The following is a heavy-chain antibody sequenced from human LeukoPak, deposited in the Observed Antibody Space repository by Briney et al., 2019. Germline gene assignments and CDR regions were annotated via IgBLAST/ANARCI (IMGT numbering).Heavy chain of an antibody. Sequence: PGTSLRLPCAASGFTFRSHGMHWVRQAPGKGLEWVPFIWYDGSNKYYTDSVKGRFTVSRDNSKNTLYLQMNSLRAEDTAVYYCARDPIVVVPAAKRTNYYYYGMDVWGQGATVTVSS. J-gene: IGHJ6*02. CDR3: ARDPIVVVPAAKRTNYYYYGMDV. CDR1: GFTFRSHG. V-gene: IGHV3-33*01. CDR2: IWYDGSNK. D-gene: IGHD2-2*01.